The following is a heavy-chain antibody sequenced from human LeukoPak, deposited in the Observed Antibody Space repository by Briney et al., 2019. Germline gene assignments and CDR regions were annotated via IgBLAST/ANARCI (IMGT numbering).Heavy chain of an antibody. CDR2: ISGSGGST. CDR3: ARATTVTTLTFDY. CDR1: GFTFSSYA. Sequence: PGGSLRLSCAASGFTFSSYAMSWVRQAPGKGLEWVSAISGSGGSTYYADSVKGRFTISRDNSKNTLYLQMNSLRAEDTAVYYCARATTVTTLTFDYWGQGTLVTVSS. J-gene: IGHJ4*02. D-gene: IGHD4-17*01. V-gene: IGHV3-23*01.